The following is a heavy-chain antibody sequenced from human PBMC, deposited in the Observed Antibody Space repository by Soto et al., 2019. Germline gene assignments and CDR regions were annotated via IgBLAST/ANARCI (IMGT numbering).Heavy chain of an antibody. CDR1: GGTFSSYT. D-gene: IGHD1-26*01. CDR2: IIPILGIA. Sequence: QVQLVQSGAEVKKPGSSVKVSCKASGGTFSSYTISWVRQAPGQGLEWMGRIIPILGIANYAQKFQGRVTITADKATSTADMGLSSLRSEDTAVYYCASLPLGEGATLPPVDYWGQGTLVTVSS. V-gene: IGHV1-69*02. J-gene: IGHJ4*02. CDR3: ASLPLGEGATLPPVDY.